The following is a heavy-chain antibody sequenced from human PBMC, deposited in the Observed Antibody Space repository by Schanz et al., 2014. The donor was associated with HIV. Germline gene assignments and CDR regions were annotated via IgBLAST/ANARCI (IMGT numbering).Heavy chain of an antibody. CDR1: EYTFTSSY. CDR3: ARSPDFGDLRRGDWFDP. V-gene: IGHV1-46*01. J-gene: IGHJ5*02. CDR2: INPRDGST. Sequence: QVQLVQSGAEVKKPGASVRVSCTASEYTFTSSYMHWVRLAPGQGLEWMGIINPRDGSTLYAQNFQNRVTMTGATFTSTVYMEVSSLRSEDTAVYSCARSPDFGDLRRGDWFDPWGQGTLVIVSS. D-gene: IGHD4-17*01.